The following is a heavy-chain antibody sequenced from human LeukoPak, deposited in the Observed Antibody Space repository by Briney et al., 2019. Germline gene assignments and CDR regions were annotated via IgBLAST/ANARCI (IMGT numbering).Heavy chain of an antibody. CDR3: AKDGIYYYDSSGYYSQHFDY. J-gene: IGHJ4*02. CDR2: ISYDGSNK. V-gene: IGHV3-30*18. D-gene: IGHD3-22*01. CDR1: GFTFSSYG. Sequence: PGGSLRLSCAASGFTFSSYGMHWVRQAPGKGLEWGAVISYDGSNKYYADSVKGRFTISRDNSKNTLYLQMNSLRAEDTAVYYCAKDGIYYYDSSGYYSQHFDYWGQGTLVTVSS.